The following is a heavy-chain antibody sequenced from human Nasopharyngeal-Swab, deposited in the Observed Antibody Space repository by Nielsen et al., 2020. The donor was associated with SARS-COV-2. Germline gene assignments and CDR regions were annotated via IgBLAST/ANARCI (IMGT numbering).Heavy chain of an antibody. V-gene: IGHV3-9*01. CDR2: ISWNSGSI. CDR3: AKESSVTTEG. CDR1: GFTFDDYA. J-gene: IGHJ4*02. Sequence: SLKISCAASGFTFDDYAMPWVRQAPGKGLEWGSGISWNSGSIGYADSVKGRFTISRDNAKNSLYLQMNSLRAEDTALYYCAKESSVTTEGWGQGTLVTVSS. D-gene: IGHD4-17*01.